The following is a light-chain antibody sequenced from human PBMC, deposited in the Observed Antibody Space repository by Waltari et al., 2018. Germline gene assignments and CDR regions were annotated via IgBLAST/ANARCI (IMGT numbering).Light chain of an antibody. CDR1: QSVGTW. CDR2: MAS. V-gene: IGKV1-5*03. Sequence: DIQMTQSPSTLSASVGDRVTISCRASQSVGTWLAWYQQKPGQAPKLLISMASSLESGVPTRVSGSGSGTEFTLTISSLQPDDFATYSCQQYSSFSTFGQGTKV. J-gene: IGKJ2*01. CDR3: QQYSSFST.